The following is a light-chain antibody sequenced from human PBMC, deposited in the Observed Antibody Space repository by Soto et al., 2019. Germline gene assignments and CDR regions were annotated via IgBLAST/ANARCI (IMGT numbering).Light chain of an antibody. J-gene: IGKJ4*01. CDR1: RSILSSNGYNY. V-gene: IGKV2-28*01. CDR2: LAS. CDR3: LQGLTTPLT. Sequence: DIVMTQSPLSLPVTPGEPASISCRSSRSILSSNGYNYLDWYVQRPGQSPQLLMYLASSRASGVPDRFSGSGSGKDFTLKISRVDDEDVGVYYCLQGLTTPLTFGGGTKVEIK.